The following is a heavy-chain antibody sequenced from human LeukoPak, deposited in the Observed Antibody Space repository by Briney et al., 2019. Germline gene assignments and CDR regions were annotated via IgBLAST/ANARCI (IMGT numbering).Heavy chain of an antibody. CDR2: IKQDGSEK. CDR1: GFTFSSYW. D-gene: IGHD3-10*01. J-gene: IGHJ6*03. Sequence: GGSLRLSCAASGFTFSSYWMSWVRQAPGKGLEWEANIKQDGSEKYYVDSVKGRFTISRDNAKNSLYLQMNSLRAEDTAVYYCARDYYYGSGRLGYMDVWGKGTTVTVSS. V-gene: IGHV3-7*01. CDR3: ARDYYYGSGRLGYMDV.